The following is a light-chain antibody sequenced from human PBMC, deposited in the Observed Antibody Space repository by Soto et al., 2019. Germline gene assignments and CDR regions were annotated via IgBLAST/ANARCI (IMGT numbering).Light chain of an antibody. CDR1: QGISSY. J-gene: IGKJ3*01. CDR3: QQLNSYPL. Sequence: IQLTQSPSSLSASVGDRVTITCRASQGISSYLAWYLQKPGKAPKLLIYAASTLQSGVPSRFSGSGSGTDFTLTISSLQPEDFAIYYCQQLNSYPLFGPGTKVDIK. CDR2: AAS. V-gene: IGKV1-9*01.